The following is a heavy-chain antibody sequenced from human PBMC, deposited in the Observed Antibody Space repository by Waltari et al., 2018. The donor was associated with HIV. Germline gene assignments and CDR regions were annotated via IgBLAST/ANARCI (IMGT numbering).Heavy chain of an antibody. V-gene: IGHV1-69*01. CDR3: ASASPDTAMGAFDI. J-gene: IGHJ3*02. CDR2: IIPSFGSP. Sequence: QVQPVQSGAEVKKPGSSVKVSCKASGGTFSNAAITWVGQAPGQGLVGMGGIIPSFGSPNYAQKVQGRVTITADEPTSTVYRKLSSLRSEDTAVYYCASASPDTAMGAFDIWGQGTMVTVSS. D-gene: IGHD5-18*01. CDR1: GGTFSNAA.